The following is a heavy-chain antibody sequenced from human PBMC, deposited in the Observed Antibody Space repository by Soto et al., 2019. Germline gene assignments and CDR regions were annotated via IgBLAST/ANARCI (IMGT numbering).Heavy chain of an antibody. Sequence: QITLKESGPSLVKPTQTLTLTCTFSGFSLTNTGVTVGWIRQPPGTALEWLALVYWHDDKSYNPSLRKRLPIAKDTSKNRVVLTLANVEPVDAATYYCSHSHFEILTGPFDSWGRGILITVSS. CDR3: SHSHFEILTGPFDS. D-gene: IGHD3-9*01. CDR2: VYWHDDK. CDR1: GFSLTNTGVT. J-gene: IGHJ5*01. V-gene: IGHV2-5*01.